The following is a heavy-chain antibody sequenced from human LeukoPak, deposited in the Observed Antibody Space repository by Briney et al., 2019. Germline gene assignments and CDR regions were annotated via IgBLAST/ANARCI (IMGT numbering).Heavy chain of an antibody. J-gene: IGHJ6*02. Sequence: GASVKVSCKASGYTFTGYYMHWVRQAPGQGLEWMGWINPNSGGTNYAQKFQGRVTMTRDTSISTAYMELSRLRSDDTAVYYCARGFGWELLTYYYGMDVWGQGTTVTVSS. D-gene: IGHD1-26*01. V-gene: IGHV1-2*02. CDR3: ARGFGWELLTYYYGMDV. CDR2: INPNSGGT. CDR1: GYTFTGYY.